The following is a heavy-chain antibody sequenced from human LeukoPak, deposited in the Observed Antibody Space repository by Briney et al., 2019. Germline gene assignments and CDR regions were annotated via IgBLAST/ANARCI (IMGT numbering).Heavy chain of an antibody. Sequence: SQTLSLTCTVSGGSISSGGYYWSWIRQHPGTGLEWIGYIYYSGSTYYNPSLKSRLTISLDTSKNQFSLKLSSVTAADTAVYYCASRKMTTAYSWGQGTLVTVSS. CDR1: GGSISSGGYY. CDR2: IYYSGST. CDR3: ASRKMTTAYS. D-gene: IGHD4-17*01. V-gene: IGHV4-31*03. J-gene: IGHJ4*02.